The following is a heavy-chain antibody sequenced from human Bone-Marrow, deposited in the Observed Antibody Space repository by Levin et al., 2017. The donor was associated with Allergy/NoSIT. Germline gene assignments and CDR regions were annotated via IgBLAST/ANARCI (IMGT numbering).Heavy chain of an antibody. V-gene: IGHV4-30-2*01. Sequence: LRLSCAVSGGSISSGGYSWSWIRQPPGKGLEWIGYIYHSGSTYYNPSLKSRVTISVDRSKNQFSLKLSSVTAADTAVYYCARDSRYCSSTSCYLWFAPWGQGTLVTVSS. CDR2: IYHSGST. CDR3: ARDSRYCSSTSCYLWFAP. D-gene: IGHD2-2*01. CDR1: GGSISSGGYS. J-gene: IGHJ5*02.